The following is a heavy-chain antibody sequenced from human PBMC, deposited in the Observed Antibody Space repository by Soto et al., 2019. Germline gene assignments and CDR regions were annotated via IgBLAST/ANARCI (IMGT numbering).Heavy chain of an antibody. CDR1: GYSFTTYG. J-gene: IGHJ6*02. Sequence: QVQLVQSGGEVKKPGASVKVSCKTSGYSFTTYGISWVRQAPGQGLEWMGWISAYNGNTNYAQKLQDRVTMTTDTSTSTANMELRSLRSDDTAVYYCGREGPAPYYYYGMDVWGQGSTVTVSS. CDR3: GREGPAPYYYYGMDV. CDR2: ISAYNGNT. V-gene: IGHV1-18*01.